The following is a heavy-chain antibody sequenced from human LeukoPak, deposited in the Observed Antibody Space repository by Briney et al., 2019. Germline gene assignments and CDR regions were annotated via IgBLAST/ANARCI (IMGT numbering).Heavy chain of an antibody. CDR1: GGSISSSSYY. Sequence: PSETLSLTCTVSGGSISSSSYYWGWIRQPPGKGLEWIGSIYYSGSTYYNPSLKSRVTISVDTSKNQFSLKLSSVTAADTAVYYCARDRFRVGATLLAGFDPWGQGTLVTVSS. CDR2: IYYSGST. V-gene: IGHV4-39*07. CDR3: ARDRFRVGATLLAGFDP. D-gene: IGHD1-26*01. J-gene: IGHJ5*02.